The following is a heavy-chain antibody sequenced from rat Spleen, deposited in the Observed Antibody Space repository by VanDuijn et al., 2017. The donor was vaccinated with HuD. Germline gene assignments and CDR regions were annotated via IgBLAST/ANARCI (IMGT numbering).Heavy chain of an antibody. CDR3: ARHGWGYGVMDA. CDR1: GFTFSDYF. D-gene: IGHD4-3*01. J-gene: IGHJ4*01. V-gene: IGHV5-7*01. Sequence: EVQLVESGGGLVQPGRSLKLSCAASGFTFSDYFMAWVRQAPKKGLEWVATITSGGSNTYYPDSVKGRLTISRDNAKSTLYLQMDSLKSEDSATYYCARHGWGYGVMDAWGQGASVTVSS. CDR2: ITSGGSNT.